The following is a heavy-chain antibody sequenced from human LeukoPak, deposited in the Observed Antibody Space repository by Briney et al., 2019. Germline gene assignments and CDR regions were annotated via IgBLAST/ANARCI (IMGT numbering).Heavy chain of an antibody. V-gene: IGHV4-4*07. D-gene: IGHD3-3*01. CDR2: IYTSGST. Sequence: SETLSLTCTVSGGSFSSYYWSWIRQPAGKGLEWIGRIYTSGSTNYNPSLKSRVTMSVDTSKNQFSLKLSSVTAADTAVYYCARASPFSTIFGVVIPGAAFDIWGQGTMVTVSS. CDR3: ARASPFSTIFGVVIPGAAFDI. J-gene: IGHJ3*02. CDR1: GGSFSSYY.